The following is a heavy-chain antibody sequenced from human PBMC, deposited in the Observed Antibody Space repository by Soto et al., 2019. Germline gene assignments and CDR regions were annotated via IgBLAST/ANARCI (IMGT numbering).Heavy chain of an antibody. V-gene: IGHV1-18*01. Sequence: ASVKVSCKASGYTFNTFGINWVRQAPGQGLEWKGWMNTYSGKTEYAQKFQGRVTMSTDASTSTAYMELRSLRSDDRAVYYFARDGLSGSNNQYQWYGPWGQGTLVTVSS. J-gene: IGHJ5*02. CDR2: MNTYSGKT. CDR3: ARDGLSGSNNQYQWYGP. CDR1: GYTFNTFG. D-gene: IGHD3-10*01.